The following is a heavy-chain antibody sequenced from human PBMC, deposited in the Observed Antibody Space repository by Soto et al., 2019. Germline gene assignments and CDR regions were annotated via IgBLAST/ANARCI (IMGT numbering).Heavy chain of an antibody. D-gene: IGHD6-13*01. V-gene: IGHV3-33*01. CDR1: GVNFNNYG. Sequence: GGSLRLSCAASGVNFNNYGMHWVRQAPGKGLEWVAVIWNDGNGYYYANSVKGRFTISRDNSKNTLYLQMSSLRAEDTAVYYCARRQISHPTRGAASARGGMDVWGQGTTVTVSS. J-gene: IGHJ6*02. CDR3: ARRQISHPTRGAASARGGMDV. CDR2: IWNDGNGY.